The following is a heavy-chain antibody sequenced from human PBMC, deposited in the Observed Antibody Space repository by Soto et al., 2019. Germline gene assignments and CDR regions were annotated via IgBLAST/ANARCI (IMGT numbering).Heavy chain of an antibody. V-gene: IGHV1-18*04. CDR2: INVYNGNT. J-gene: IGHJ4*02. CDR1: GYTFTSNS. CDR3: ARSSSASSGCLPDY. Sequence: GAPVKVSCKASGYTFTSNSIGWLRQAAGQGLEWMGWINVYNGNTKYAQQLQGRVTLTTDTSTSTAYMDLRSLRSDDTAVYYCARSSSASSGCLPDYWGQGPLVTVSS. D-gene: IGHD2-2*01.